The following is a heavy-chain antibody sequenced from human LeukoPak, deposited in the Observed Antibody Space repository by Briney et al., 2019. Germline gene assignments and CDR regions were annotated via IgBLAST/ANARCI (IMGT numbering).Heavy chain of an antibody. D-gene: IGHD4-17*01. CDR1: GGSISSYY. CDR2: IYYSGST. CDR3: ARHGRDYGDFEGWFDP. J-gene: IGHJ5*02. V-gene: IGHV4-59*08. Sequence: SETLSLTCTVSGGSISSYYWSWIRQPPGKGLGYIGYIYYSGSTNYNPSLKSRVTISVDTSKNQFSLKLTSVTAADTAVYYCARHGRDYGDFEGWFDPWGQGTLVTVSS.